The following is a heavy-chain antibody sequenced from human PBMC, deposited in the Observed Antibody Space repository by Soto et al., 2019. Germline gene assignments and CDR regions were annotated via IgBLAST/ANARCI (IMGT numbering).Heavy chain of an antibody. CDR2: IDPSGGST. Sequence: ASVKVSCKASGYNFTSYYMHWVRQAHGQRLEWMGIIDPSGGSTSYAQKFQGRVSMTRDTSTSTVHMDLNSLRSEDTAVYYCARDLTGGPTYYDLWSGYSPVDYWGLGTLVTVSS. J-gene: IGHJ4*02. V-gene: IGHV1-46*03. CDR3: ARDLTGGPTYYDLWSGYSPVDY. CDR1: GYNFTSYY. D-gene: IGHD3-3*01.